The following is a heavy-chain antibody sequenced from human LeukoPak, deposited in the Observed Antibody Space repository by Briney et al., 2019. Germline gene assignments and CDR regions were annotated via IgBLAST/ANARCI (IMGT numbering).Heavy chain of an antibody. J-gene: IGHJ4*02. CDR2: ISYDGSNK. CDR3: AKDESAGDYNFDY. Sequence: GGSLRLSCAASGFTFSSYGMHWVRQALGKGLEWVAVISYDGSNKYYADSVKGRFTISRDNSKNTLYLQVNSLRAEDTAVYYCAKDESAGDYNFDYWGQGTLVTVSS. CDR1: GFTFSSYG. D-gene: IGHD4-17*01. V-gene: IGHV3-30*18.